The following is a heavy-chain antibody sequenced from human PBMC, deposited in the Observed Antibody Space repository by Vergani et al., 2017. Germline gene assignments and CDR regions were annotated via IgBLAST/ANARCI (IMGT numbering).Heavy chain of an antibody. D-gene: IGHD6-19*01. Sequence: QVQMQESGPGLGKSSGTLFLTCSVSFHSLRNLHCNWIRQPPGNGLEWIGSIYYSVNTKYNPSLKTRVTISVDTSKKQFSLTLTSVTAEDTAVYYCASDTHSGQRADRWGQGILVTVTS. CDR2: IYYSVNT. V-gene: IGHV4-59*11. CDR3: ASDTHSGQRADR. J-gene: IGHJ5*02. CDR1: FHSLRNLH.